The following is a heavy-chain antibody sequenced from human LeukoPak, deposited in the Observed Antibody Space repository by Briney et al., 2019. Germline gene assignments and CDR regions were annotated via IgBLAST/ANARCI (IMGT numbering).Heavy chain of an antibody. J-gene: IGHJ4*02. V-gene: IGHV3-23*01. CDR3: AKTDCSSTSCYLGG. D-gene: IGHD2-2*01. Sequence: GGSLRLSCAASGFTFSSYAMSWVRQAPGKGLEWVSAISGSGGSTYYADSVKGRFTISRDNSKNTLYLQVNSLRAEDTAVYYCAKTDCSSTSCYLGGWGQGTLVTVSS. CDR1: GFTFSSYA. CDR2: ISGSGGST.